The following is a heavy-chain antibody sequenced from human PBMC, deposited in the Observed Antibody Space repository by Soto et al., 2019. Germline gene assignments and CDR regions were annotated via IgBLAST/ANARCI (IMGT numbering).Heavy chain of an antibody. CDR1: GGYFSGYY. V-gene: IGHV4-34*01. J-gene: IGHJ4*02. D-gene: IGHD3-22*01. CDR3: AHRRVDSSGYDTFYNFDY. Sequence: SETLSLTCAVYGGYFSGYYWSWIRQPPGKGLEWIGEINHSGSTNYNPSLKSRVTISVDTSKNQFSLKLSSVTAADTAVYYCAHRRVDSSGYDTFYNFDYWGQGTLVTVSS. CDR2: INHSGST.